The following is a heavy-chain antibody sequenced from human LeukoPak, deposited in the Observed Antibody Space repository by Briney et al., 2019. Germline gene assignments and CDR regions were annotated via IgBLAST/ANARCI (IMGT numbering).Heavy chain of an antibody. Sequence: SETLSLTCTVSGDSISSSNYFWTWIRQPPGKGLEWIGYIYYSGSTNYNPSLKSRVTISLDTSKSQISLKLSSVTAADTAVYYCARGQGRLKDYWGREPLVTVS. CDR3: ARGQGRLKDY. CDR2: IYYSGST. V-gene: IGHV4-61*01. J-gene: IGHJ4*02. CDR1: GDSISSSNYF.